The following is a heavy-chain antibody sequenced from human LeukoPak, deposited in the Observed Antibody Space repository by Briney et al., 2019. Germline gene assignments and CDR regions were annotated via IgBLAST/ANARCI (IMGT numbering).Heavy chain of an antibody. J-gene: IGHJ4*02. CDR1: VGSISTYY. V-gene: IGHV4-59*08. CDR3: ARRAGTTFDY. CDR2: IYYSGST. Sequence: SETLSLTCTVSVGSISTYYWNWIRQPPGKGLEWIGYIYYSGSTKYNPSLTNRVSVSIDTSKNQFSLKLTSVTAADTAVYYCARRAGTTFDYWGQGILVSVSS. D-gene: IGHD3-10*01.